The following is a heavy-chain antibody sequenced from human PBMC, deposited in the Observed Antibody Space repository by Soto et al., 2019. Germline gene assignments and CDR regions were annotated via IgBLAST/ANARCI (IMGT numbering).Heavy chain of an antibody. V-gene: IGHV1-58*01. D-gene: IGHD2-8*01. CDR1: EFTFTSSA. CDR2: IAVGSGYT. J-gene: IGHJ4*02. CDR3: AADATAWQQMVPSDY. Sequence: SVKVSCKASEFTFTSSAFQWVRQARGQRLEWIGWIAVGSGYTNYAQRFQDRVTLTRDMSTATTYMELSRLTSEGTAIYYCAADATAWQQMVPSDYWGQGTLVTVSS.